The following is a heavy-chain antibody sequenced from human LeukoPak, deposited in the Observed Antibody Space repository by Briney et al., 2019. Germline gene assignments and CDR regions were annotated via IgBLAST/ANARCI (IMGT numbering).Heavy chain of an antibody. D-gene: IGHD2-15*01. CDR3: ARGRDCSGGSCYSRPFDY. CDR1: EYIFTGYY. J-gene: IGHJ4*02. V-gene: IGHV1-2*02. Sequence: ASVKVSCKASEYIFTGYYMHWVRQAPGQGREWMGGINPNSGGTNYAQKVQGRVTMTRDTSISTAYMELSSLRSDGTAVYYCARGRDCSGGSCYSRPFDYWGQGNLVTVSS. CDR2: INPNSGGT.